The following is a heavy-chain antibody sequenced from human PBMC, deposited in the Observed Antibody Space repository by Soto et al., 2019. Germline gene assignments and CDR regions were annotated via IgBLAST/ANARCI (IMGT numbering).Heavy chain of an antibody. CDR2: ISGSGGST. D-gene: IGHD2-15*01. CDR1: GFTFSSYA. Sequence: HPGGSLRLSCAASGFTFSSYAMSWVRQAPGKGLEWVSAISGSGGSTYYADSVKGRFTISRDNSKNTLYLQMNSLRAEDTAVYYCAKDGGYCSGGSCGYFDYWGQGTLVTVSS. J-gene: IGHJ4*02. V-gene: IGHV3-23*01. CDR3: AKDGGYCSGGSCGYFDY.